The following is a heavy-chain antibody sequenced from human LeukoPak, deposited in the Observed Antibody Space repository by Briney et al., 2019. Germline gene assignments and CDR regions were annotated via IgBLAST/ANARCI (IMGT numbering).Heavy chain of an antibody. D-gene: IGHD6-13*01. V-gene: IGHV3-48*04. J-gene: IGHJ5*02. CDR3: AREVYSSSWAYNWFDP. CDR2: ISSSGSTI. CDR1: GFTFSSYA. Sequence: GGSLRLSCAASGFTFSSYAMSWVRQAPGKGLEWVSYISSSGSTIYYADSVKGRFTISRDNAKNSLYLQMNSLRAEDTAVYYCAREVYSSSWAYNWFDPWGQGTLVTVSS.